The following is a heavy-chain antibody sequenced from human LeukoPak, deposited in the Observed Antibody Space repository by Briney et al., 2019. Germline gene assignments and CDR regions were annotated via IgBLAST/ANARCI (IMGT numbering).Heavy chain of an antibody. D-gene: IGHD3-3*01. CDR1: GGTFSSYA. CDR3: ARLCHDFLSGYYTYFDY. Sequence: SVKVSCKASGGTFSSYAISWVRQAPGQGLEWMGGIIPIFGTANYAQKFQGRVTITADESTSTAYMELSSLRSEDTAVYYCARLCHDFLSGYYTYFDYWGQGTLVTVSS. V-gene: IGHV1-69*13. J-gene: IGHJ4*02. CDR2: IIPIFGTA.